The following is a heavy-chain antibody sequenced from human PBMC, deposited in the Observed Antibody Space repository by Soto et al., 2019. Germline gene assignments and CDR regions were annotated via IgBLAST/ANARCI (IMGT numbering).Heavy chain of an antibody. D-gene: IGHD2-2*02. V-gene: IGHV1-2*02. CDR1: GYTFTGYY. J-gene: IGHJ6*02. CDR3: ATSPIVVVPAAILLDYYYYGMDV. CDR2: INPNSGGT. Sequence: QVQLVQSGAEVKKPGASVKVSCKASGYTFTGYYMHWVRQAPGQGLEWMGWINPNSGGTNYAQKFQGRVTMTRDMSISTAYMELSRLRSDDTAVYYCATSPIVVVPAAILLDYYYYGMDVWGQGTTVTVS.